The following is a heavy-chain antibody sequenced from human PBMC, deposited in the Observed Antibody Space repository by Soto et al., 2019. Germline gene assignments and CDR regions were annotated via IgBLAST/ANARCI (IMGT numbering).Heavy chain of an antibody. Sequence: GESLKISCRTSGYRFTSYWIAWVRQMPGKGLEWMGIIFPSDSDTRYSPSFQGQVTISADRSTSTVFLQWASLKASDTAVYFCARKDKSGYFNWFDPWGQGPLVTVPS. CDR1: GYRFTSYW. D-gene: IGHD3-22*01. CDR2: IFPSDSDT. V-gene: IGHV5-51*01. J-gene: IGHJ5*02. CDR3: ARKDKSGYFNWFDP.